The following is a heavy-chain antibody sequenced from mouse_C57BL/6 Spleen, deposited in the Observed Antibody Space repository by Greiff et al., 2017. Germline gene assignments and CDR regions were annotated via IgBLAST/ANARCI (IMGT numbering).Heavy chain of an antibody. CDR1: GFSLTSYG. CDR3: AIYGNYSYFDV. Sequence: VKLVESGPGLVQPSQSLSITCTVSGFSLTSYGVHWVRQSPGKGLEWLGVIWRGGSTDYNAAFMSRLSITKDNSKSQVFFKMNSLQADDTAIYYCAIYGNYSYFDVWGTGTTVTVSS. D-gene: IGHD2-1*01. CDR2: IWRGGST. J-gene: IGHJ1*03. V-gene: IGHV2-5*01.